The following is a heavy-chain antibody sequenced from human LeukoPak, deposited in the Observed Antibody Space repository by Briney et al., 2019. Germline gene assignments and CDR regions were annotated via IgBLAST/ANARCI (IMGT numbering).Heavy chain of an antibody. J-gene: IGHJ4*02. Sequence: SETLSLTCTVSGYSISSGYYWGWIRQPPGKGLEWIGSIYQTGSTYYNPSLKSRVTISVDTPKNQFSLKLSSVTAADTAVYYCARVSVANVYGSGAVDYWGQGTLVTGSS. CDR3: ARVSVANVYGSGAVDY. V-gene: IGHV4-38-2*02. CDR2: IYQTGST. CDR1: GYSISSGYY. D-gene: IGHD3-10*01.